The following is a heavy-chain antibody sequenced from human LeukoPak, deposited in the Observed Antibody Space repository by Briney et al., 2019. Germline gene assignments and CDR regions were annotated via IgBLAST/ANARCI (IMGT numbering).Heavy chain of an antibody. CDR3: ARADSSGYYP. CDR1: GGSFSGYY. Sequence: SETLSLTCAVYGGSFSGYYWSWIRQPPGKGLEWIGEINHSGSTNYNPSLKSRVTISVDTSKNQFSLKLSSVTAADTAVYYCARADSSGYYPWGQGTLVTVSS. V-gene: IGHV4-34*01. CDR2: INHSGST. J-gene: IGHJ5*02. D-gene: IGHD3-22*01.